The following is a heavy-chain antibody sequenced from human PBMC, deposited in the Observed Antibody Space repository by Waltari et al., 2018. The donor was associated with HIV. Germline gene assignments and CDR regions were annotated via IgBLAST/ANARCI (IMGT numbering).Heavy chain of an antibody. V-gene: IGHV3-21*01. CDR3: ARDSRDNSWSLNFFDP. CDR1: GFTFNSYS. Sequence: EVQLVESGGGPVKPGGSLRLSCRASGFTFNSYSLNWVRQAPGNGLELMSSISSSGTFTHYADSVKGRFTISRDNANKSVYLQMNSLRAEDTAVYYCARDSRDNSWSLNFFDPWGQGTLVTVSS. J-gene: IGHJ5*02. CDR2: ISSSGTFT. D-gene: IGHD6-13*01.